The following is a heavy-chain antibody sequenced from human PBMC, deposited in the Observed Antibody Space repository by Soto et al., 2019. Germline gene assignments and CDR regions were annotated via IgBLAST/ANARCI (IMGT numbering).Heavy chain of an antibody. CDR2: IYYRGST. J-gene: IGHJ6*02. D-gene: IGHD1-1*01. Sequence: SETLSLTCTVSGGSISSYYWSWIRQPPGKGLEWIGYIYYRGSTNYNPSLKSRVTISVDTPQDQFSLKLSSVTAADTAVYYCARTSGGNYDYYGMDVWGQGTKVTVYS. V-gene: IGHV4-59*01. CDR3: ARTSGGNYDYYGMDV. CDR1: GGSISSYY.